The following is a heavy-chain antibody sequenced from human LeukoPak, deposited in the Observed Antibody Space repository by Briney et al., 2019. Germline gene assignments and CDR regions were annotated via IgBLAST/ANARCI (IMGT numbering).Heavy chain of an antibody. V-gene: IGHV1-46*01. CDR2: INPSGGST. J-gene: IGHJ4*02. D-gene: IGHD2-2*01. Sequence: GASVKVSCKASGYTFTSYYMHWVRQAPGQGLEWMGIINPSGGSTSYAQKFQGRVTMTRDTSTSTDYMELSSLRSEDTAVYYCARDRYCSSTSCTNNFDYWGQGTLVTVSS. CDR1: GYTFTSYY. CDR3: ARDRYCSSTSCTNNFDY.